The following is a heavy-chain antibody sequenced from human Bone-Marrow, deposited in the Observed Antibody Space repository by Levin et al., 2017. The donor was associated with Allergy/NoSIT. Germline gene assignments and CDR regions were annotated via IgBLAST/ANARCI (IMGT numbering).Heavy chain of an antibody. D-gene: IGHD2-15*01. CDR3: ASLGYCSGGSCFWPNDYGDSDGT. V-gene: IGHV1-69*01. J-gene: IGHJ5*02. Sequence: KISCKASGGTFTNYAINWVRQAPGQGLEWMGGIIPMFGTAFYAEKFQGRVTIIADESTTTSHLELSSRRSEDTPIYYCASLGYCSGGSCFWPNDYGDSDGTWGQGTRVIVSS. CDR1: GGTFTNYA. CDR2: IIPMFGTA.